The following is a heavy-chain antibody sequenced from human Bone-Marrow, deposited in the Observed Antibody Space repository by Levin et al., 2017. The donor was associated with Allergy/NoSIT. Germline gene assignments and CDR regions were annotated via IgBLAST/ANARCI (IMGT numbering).Heavy chain of an antibody. CDR3: ARAARIAVAGSRWFDP. D-gene: IGHD6-19*01. CDR2: INPTGGST. V-gene: IGHV1-46*03. CDR1: GYTFTNYY. Sequence: GESLKISCRPSGYTFTNYYMHWVRQAPGQGLEWMGIINPTGGSTIYAQNFQGRVTMTRDTSTSTVYMELSSLRSEDTAVYYCARAARIAVAGSRWFDPWGQGTLVTVSS. J-gene: IGHJ5*02.